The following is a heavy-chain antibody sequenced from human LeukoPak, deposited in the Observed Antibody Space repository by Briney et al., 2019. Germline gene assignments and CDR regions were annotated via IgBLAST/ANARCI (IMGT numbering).Heavy chain of an antibody. Sequence: VASVKVSCKVSGHTLTELALHWVRQATGQGLEWMGWISAYNGNTNYAQKLQGRVTMTTDTSTSTAYMELRSLRSDDTAVYYCARAYASLGAFDIWSQGTMVTVSS. J-gene: IGHJ3*02. CDR3: ARAYASLGAFDI. V-gene: IGHV1-18*01. D-gene: IGHD2-2*01. CDR2: ISAYNGNT. CDR1: GHTLTELA.